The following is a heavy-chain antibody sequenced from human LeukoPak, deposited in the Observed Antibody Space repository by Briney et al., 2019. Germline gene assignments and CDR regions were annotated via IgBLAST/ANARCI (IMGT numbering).Heavy chain of an antibody. CDR2: ISGSGGST. CDR1: GFTFNSYA. J-gene: IGHJ3*02. CDR3: ARIGIARTYDASDI. D-gene: IGHD2-21*01. Sequence: GGSLRLSCAASGFTFNSYAMSWVRQAPGKGLEWVSVISGSGGSTYYADSVKGRFTISRDNSKNTLYLQMNSLRAEDTAVYYCARIGIARTYDASDIRGQGTMVTVSS. V-gene: IGHV3-23*01.